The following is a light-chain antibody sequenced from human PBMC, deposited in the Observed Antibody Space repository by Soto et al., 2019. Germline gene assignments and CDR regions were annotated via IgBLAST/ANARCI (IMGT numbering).Light chain of an antibody. J-gene: IGKJ1*01. CDR2: AAS. Sequence: DIQMTQSPSSLSASVGDRVTITCRASQSISSYLNWYQQKPGKAPKLLIYAASSLQSGVPSRFSGSGSGTEFTLTISSLQPDDSATYYCQQYNRYSWTFGQGTKVDIK. CDR3: QQYNRYSWT. CDR1: QSISSY. V-gene: IGKV1-39*01.